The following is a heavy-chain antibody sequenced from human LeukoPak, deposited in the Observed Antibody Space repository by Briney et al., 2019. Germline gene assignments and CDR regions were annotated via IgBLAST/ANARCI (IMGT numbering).Heavy chain of an antibody. CDR1: GFTFSSYS. Sequence: GGSLRLSCAASGFTFSSYSMNWVRQAPGKGLEWVSFISSSSSYIYYADSVKGRFTISRDNAKNSLYLQMNSLRAEDTAVYYCARGSGHTIDYWGQGTLVIVSS. CDR2: ISSSSSYI. CDR3: ARGSGHTIDY. D-gene: IGHD6-19*01. V-gene: IGHV3-21*01. J-gene: IGHJ4*02.